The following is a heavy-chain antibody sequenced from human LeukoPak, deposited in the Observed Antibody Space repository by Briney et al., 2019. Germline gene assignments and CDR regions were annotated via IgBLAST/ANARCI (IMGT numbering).Heavy chain of an antibody. CDR2: IRFDGTNK. V-gene: IGHV3-30*02. CDR3: AKVEMSTSPGGIDY. J-gene: IGHJ4*02. Sequence: QAGGSLRLSCAASGFTFSNFGMHWVRQGPGKGLEWVTFIRFDGTNKYYADSVKGRFTISRDNSKNTLYLQMNSLRVEDTAMYYCAKVEMSTSPGGIDYWGQGTLVTVSS. CDR1: GFTFSNFG. D-gene: IGHD5-24*01.